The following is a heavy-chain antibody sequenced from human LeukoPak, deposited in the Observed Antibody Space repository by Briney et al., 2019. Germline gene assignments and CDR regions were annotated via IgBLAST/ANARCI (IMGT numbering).Heavy chain of an antibody. Sequence: PSETLSLTCTVSGGSISSNIYYWGWIRQPPGKGLEWIGSIYYTGNTYYNPSLKSRATISLDTSKNQFSLRLASVTAADTALYYCASVRHDPLEYYYYIDVWATGTTVTVSS. J-gene: IGHJ6*03. D-gene: IGHD2/OR15-2a*01. V-gene: IGHV4-39*01. CDR1: GGSISSNIYY. CDR2: IYYTGNT. CDR3: ASVRHDPLEYYYYIDV.